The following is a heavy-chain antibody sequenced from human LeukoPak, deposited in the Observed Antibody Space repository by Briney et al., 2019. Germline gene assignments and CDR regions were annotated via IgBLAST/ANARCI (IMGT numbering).Heavy chain of an antibody. V-gene: IGHV3-30*02. CDR1: VFTFSGYG. CDR2: IRYDGSNK. CDR3: ANSITSYYYYYMDV. J-gene: IGHJ6*03. Sequence: PGGSLRLSCAASVFTFSGYGMHWGRQAPGKGLGWVAFIRYDGSNKYYADSVKGRFTISRDNSKNTLYLQMNSLRAEDTAVYYCANSITSYYYYYMDVWGKGTTVTVSS.